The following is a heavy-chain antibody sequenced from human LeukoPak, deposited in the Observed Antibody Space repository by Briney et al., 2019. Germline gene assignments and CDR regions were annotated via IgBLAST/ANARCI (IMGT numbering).Heavy chain of an antibody. CDR1: GFTFSSYA. Sequence: PGRSLRLSCAASGFTFSSYAMHWVRQAPGKGLEGVAVISYDGSNKYYADSVKGRFTISRDNSKNTLYLQMNSLRAEDTAVYYCATGIAAAGTISPFDYWGQGTLVTVSS. J-gene: IGHJ4*02. CDR2: ISYDGSNK. CDR3: ATGIAAAGTISPFDY. V-gene: IGHV3-30-3*01. D-gene: IGHD6-13*01.